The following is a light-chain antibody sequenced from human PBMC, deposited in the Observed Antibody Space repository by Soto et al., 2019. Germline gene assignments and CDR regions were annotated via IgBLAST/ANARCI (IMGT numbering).Light chain of an antibody. CDR1: QSFSSNY. CDR2: GAS. V-gene: IGKV3-20*01. CDR3: QQYGSSPRT. Sequence: EIVLTQSPGTLSLSPGERATLSCRASQSFSSNYLAWYQQKPGQAPRLHIYGASSRATGIPDRFTGSGSGTDFTLTISRLEPEDFAVYYCQQYGSSPRTFGQGTKVEIK. J-gene: IGKJ1*01.